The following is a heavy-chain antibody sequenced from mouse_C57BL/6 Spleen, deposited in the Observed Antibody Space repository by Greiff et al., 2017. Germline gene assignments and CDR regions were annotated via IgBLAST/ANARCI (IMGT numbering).Heavy chain of an antibody. Sequence: QVQLQQPGAELVKPGASVKLSCKASGYTFTSYWMHWVKQRPGRGLEWIGRIYPNSGGTKYNEKFKSKATLTVEKPSIPDYMQRSSLTSEDTAVYYCARESTTVVATGGMDYWGQGTSVTVSS. CDR1: GYTFTSYW. D-gene: IGHD1-1*01. CDR2: IYPNSGGT. CDR3: ARESTTVVATGGMDY. V-gene: IGHV1-72*01. J-gene: IGHJ4*01.